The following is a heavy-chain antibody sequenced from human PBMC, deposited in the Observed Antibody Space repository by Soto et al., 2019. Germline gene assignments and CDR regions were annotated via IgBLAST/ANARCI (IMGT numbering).Heavy chain of an antibody. CDR2: ISWNSGSI. CDR1: GFTFDDYA. CDR3: AKVNRGGPYFGYAFDI. Sequence: GGSLRLSCAASGFTFDDYAMHWVRQAPGKGLEWVSGISWNSGSIGYADSVKGRFTISRDNAKNSLYLQMNSLRAEDTALYYCAKVNRGGPYFGYAFDIWGQGTMVTVSS. V-gene: IGHV3-9*01. J-gene: IGHJ3*02. D-gene: IGHD3-9*01.